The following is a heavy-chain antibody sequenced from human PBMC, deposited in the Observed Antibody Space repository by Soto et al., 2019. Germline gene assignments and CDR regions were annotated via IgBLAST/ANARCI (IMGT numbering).Heavy chain of an antibody. CDR2: ISYDGSDK. V-gene: IGHV3-30*03. D-gene: IGHD6-13*01. CDR3: GAGQYFSDY. CDR1: GFTFSSYG. J-gene: IGHJ4*02. Sequence: QGQRVESGGGVVQPGRSLRLSCAASGFTFSSYGMHGVRQAPGKGLEWVALISYDGSDKYYADSVKGRFTISRDNAKNTLYLQMNSLRVEDTAVYYCGAGQYFSDYWGKGTLVTVSS.